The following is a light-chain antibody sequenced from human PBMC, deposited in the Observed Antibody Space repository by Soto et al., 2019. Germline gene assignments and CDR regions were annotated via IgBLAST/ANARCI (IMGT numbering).Light chain of an antibody. CDR2: DAS. CDR1: QSVRSN. V-gene: IGKV3-15*01. J-gene: IGKJ1*01. Sequence: EIVMTQSPGTLSVSPGERATLSCRASQSVRSNLAWYQQKPGQAPRLLIYDASTRATGIPARFSGSGSGTEFTLTISSLQSEDFAVYYCQHYNNWPPTWTFGQGTKVEIK. CDR3: QHYNNWPPTWT.